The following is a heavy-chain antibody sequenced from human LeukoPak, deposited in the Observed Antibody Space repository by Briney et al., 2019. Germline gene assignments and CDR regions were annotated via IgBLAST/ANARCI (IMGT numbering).Heavy chain of an antibody. CDR3: ARVKGSGYRNSIDY. CDR2: VKQDGSEK. Sequence: GGSLRLSCAASEFTFSNHWMSWVRQAPGKGLEWVANVKQDGSEKFYVDSVKGRFTISRDNAKNSLYLQMNSLRAEDTALYYCARVKGSGYRNSIDYWGQGTLVTVSS. J-gene: IGHJ4*02. V-gene: IGHV3-7*03. CDR1: EFTFSNHW. D-gene: IGHD3-3*01.